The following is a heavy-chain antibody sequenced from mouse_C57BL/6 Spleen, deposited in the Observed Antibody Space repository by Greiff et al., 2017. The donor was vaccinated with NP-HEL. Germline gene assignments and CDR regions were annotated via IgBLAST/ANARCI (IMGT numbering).Heavy chain of an antibody. CDR2: IWSGGST. Sequence: QVQLQQSGPGLVQPSQSLSITCTVSGFSLNSYGVHWVRQSPGKGLEWLGVIWSGGSTDYNAAFISRLSISKYNSKIQVFFKMNSLQANDTAIYYCARNWYYFDYWGQGTTLTVAS. CDR3: ARNWYYFDY. J-gene: IGHJ2*01. V-gene: IGHV2-2*02. CDR1: GFSLNSYG.